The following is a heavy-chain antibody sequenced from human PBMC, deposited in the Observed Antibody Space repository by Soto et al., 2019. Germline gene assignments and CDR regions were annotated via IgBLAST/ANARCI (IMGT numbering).Heavy chain of an antibody. CDR2: IYYSGST. D-gene: IGHD6-19*01. CDR3: ARRSSGPYYYGMDV. Sequence: PXETLALTCTVSGCSISSNNYYWGWIRQPPGKGLEWIGSIYYSGSTYYNPSLKSRVTISVDTSKNQFSLKLSSETAADTAVYYCARRSSGPYYYGMDVSGQGSTVTVSS. J-gene: IGHJ6*02. CDR1: GCSISSNNYY. V-gene: IGHV4-39*01.